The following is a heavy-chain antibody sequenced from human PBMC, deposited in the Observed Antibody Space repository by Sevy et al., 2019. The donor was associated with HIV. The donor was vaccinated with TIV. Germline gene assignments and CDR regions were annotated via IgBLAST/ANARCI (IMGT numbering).Heavy chain of an antibody. CDR1: GYSFTSYW. V-gene: IGHV5-51*01. Sequence: GESLKISCKGSGYSFTSYWIGWVRQMPGKGLEWMGIIYPGDSDTRYSPSFQGQVTISADKSISTAYLQWSSLKASDTAMYYCARQDYDILTGYSNWFDPWGQRTLVTVSS. CDR2: IYPGDSDT. CDR3: ARQDYDILTGYSNWFDP. J-gene: IGHJ5*02. D-gene: IGHD3-9*01.